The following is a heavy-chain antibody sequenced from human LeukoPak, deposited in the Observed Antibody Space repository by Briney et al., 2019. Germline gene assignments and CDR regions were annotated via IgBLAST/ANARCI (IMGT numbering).Heavy chain of an antibody. J-gene: IGHJ4*02. Sequence: ESGPTLLNPTQTLTVTCTFSGFSFDTFGMRVSWIRQPPGKALEWLGRIDWDDDKLYSTSLKTRLTIPKDTSKNKVVLTMTNMDPVDTATYYCARGWGRFDDWGQGTLVTVSS. CDR3: ARGWGRFDD. CDR2: IDWDDDK. D-gene: IGHD7-27*01. CDR1: GFSFDTFGMR. V-gene: IGHV2-70*04.